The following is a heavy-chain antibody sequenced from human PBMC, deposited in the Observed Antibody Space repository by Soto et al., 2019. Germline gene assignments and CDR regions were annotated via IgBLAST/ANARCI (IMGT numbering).Heavy chain of an antibody. Sequence: QVQLVQSGGEVKKPGASVKVSCKASGYTFTSYDINWVRQATGQGLEWMGWMNPNSGNTGYAQKFQGRVTMTRNTSISTAYMELSSLRSEDTAVYYCARGGDDIVVVPAATQNWFDPWGQGTLVTVSS. CDR1: GYTFTSYD. CDR3: ARGGDDIVVVPAATQNWFDP. CDR2: MNPNSGNT. J-gene: IGHJ5*02. V-gene: IGHV1-8*01. D-gene: IGHD2-2*01.